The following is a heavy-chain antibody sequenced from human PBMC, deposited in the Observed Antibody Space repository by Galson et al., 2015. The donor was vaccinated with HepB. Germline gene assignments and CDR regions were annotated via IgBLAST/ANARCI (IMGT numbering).Heavy chain of an antibody. CDR1: GFTFSDYY. D-gene: IGHD1-26*01. CDR3: AGGATTSSEYYFDY. V-gene: IGHV3-11*01. Sequence: SLRLSCAASGFTFSDYYMSWIRQAPGKGLEWVSYISSSGATIYYADSVKGRFTISRDNAKNSLYLQMNSLRAEDTAVYYCAGGATTSSEYYFDYWGQGTLVTVSS. J-gene: IGHJ4*02. CDR2: ISSSGATI.